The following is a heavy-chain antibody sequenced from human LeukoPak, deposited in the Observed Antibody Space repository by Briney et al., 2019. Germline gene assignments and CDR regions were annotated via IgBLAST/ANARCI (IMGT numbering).Heavy chain of an antibody. D-gene: IGHD2/OR15-2a*01. J-gene: IGHJ4*02. CDR2: INGDGSGT. CDR3: TRDFYGIDY. CDR1: GFTFSDYW. V-gene: IGHV3-74*01. Sequence: GRSLRLSCAASGFTFSDYWMHWVRQAPGKGLVWVSRINGDGSGTSYADSVKGRFTISRDNTKNTVYLQMNSLRAEDTAVYYCTRDFYGIDYWGQGTLDTVSS.